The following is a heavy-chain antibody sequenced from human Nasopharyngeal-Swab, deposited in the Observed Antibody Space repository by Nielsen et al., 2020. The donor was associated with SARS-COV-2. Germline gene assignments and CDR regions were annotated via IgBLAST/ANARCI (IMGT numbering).Heavy chain of an antibody. CDR3: AGGAGYYYYYMDV. V-gene: IGHV4-39*01. D-gene: IGHD1-26*01. CDR2: IYYRGST. J-gene: IGHJ6*03. Sequence: WIRQPPGKGLERIGSIYYRGSTYYNPSLKSRVTISVDTSKNQFSLKLSSVTAADTAVYYCAGGAGYYYYYMDVWGKGTTVTVSS.